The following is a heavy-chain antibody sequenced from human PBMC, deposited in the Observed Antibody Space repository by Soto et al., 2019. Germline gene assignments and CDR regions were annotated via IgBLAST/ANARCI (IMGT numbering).Heavy chain of an antibody. D-gene: IGHD1-1*01. V-gene: IGHV4-34*01. CDR2: MSHSGGT. Sequence: QVQLQQWGAGLLKPSETLSLTCAVYGGFVTSGCYYWSWIRQPPGKGLEWIGEMSHSGGTHFNPSLKSRVTISVDTSKIQFTLKMSSVTAADTALYYCARVDRGTATTVVDAFDILGPGTMVTVSS. CDR1: GGFVTSGCYY. CDR3: ARVDRGTATTVVDAFDI. J-gene: IGHJ3*02.